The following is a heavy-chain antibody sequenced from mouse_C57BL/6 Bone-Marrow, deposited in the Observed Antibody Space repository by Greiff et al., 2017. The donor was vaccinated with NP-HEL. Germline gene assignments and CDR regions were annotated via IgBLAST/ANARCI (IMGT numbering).Heavy chain of an antibody. J-gene: IGHJ2*01. CDR1: GFNFTDYY. CDR3: TYLWLRFDY. V-gene: IGHV14-1*01. Sequence: VQLQQSGAELVRPGASVKLSCTASGFNFTDYYMHWVKQRPEQGLEWIGSIDPEDGDTEYAPKFQGKATMTADTSSNTAFLQLSSLTSEDTAVYYCTYLWLRFDYWGQGTTLTVSS. D-gene: IGHD2-2*01. CDR2: IDPEDGDT.